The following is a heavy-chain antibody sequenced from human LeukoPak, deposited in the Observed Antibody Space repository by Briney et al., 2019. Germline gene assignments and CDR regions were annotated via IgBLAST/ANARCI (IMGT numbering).Heavy chain of an antibody. Sequence: GESLKISCKCSGYSFTSYWIGWVRQMPGKGLEWMGIIYPGDSDTRYSPSFQGQVTISADKPISTAYLQWSSLKASDTAMYYCARQVGVATENFDYWGQGTLVTVSS. J-gene: IGHJ4*02. CDR1: GYSFTSYW. CDR2: IYPGDSDT. V-gene: IGHV5-51*01. D-gene: IGHD5-12*01. CDR3: ARQVGVATENFDY.